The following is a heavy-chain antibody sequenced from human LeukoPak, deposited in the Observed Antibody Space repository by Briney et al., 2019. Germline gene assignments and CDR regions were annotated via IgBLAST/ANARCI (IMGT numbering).Heavy chain of an antibody. V-gene: IGHV3-30*04. J-gene: IGHJ6*02. CDR1: GFTFSSYV. D-gene: IGHD6-13*01. Sequence: PGGSLRLSCAASGFTFSSYVMHWVRQAPGKGLEWVAVISYDGSNKYYADSVKGRFTISRDKSKNTLYLQMNSLRAEDTAAYYCARDLTAAAGTIYGMDVWGQGTTVTVSS. CDR3: ARDLTAAAGTIYGMDV. CDR2: ISYDGSNK.